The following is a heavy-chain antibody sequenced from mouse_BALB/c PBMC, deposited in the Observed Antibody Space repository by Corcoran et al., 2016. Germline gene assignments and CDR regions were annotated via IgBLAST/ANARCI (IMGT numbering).Heavy chain of an antibody. CDR3: ARWGGNYAMDY. V-gene: IGHV9-4*02. J-gene: IGHJ4*01. CDR1: GYTFTTAG. Sequence: QIQLVQSGPELKKTGETVRISCKASGYTFTTAGMQWVQKMPGKGLKWIGWINTHSGVPKYAEDFKGRFAFSLETSASTAYLQISNLKNEDTATYFCARWGGNYAMDYWGQGTSVTVSS. CDR2: INTHSGVP.